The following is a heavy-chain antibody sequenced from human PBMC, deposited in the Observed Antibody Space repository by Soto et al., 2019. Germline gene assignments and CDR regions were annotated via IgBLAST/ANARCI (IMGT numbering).Heavy chain of an antibody. V-gene: IGHV2-5*02. Sequence: QITLNESGPTQVKPRQTLTLTCTFSGFSLTTSGVGVGWIRQSPGKAPEWLALIYWDDDNRYSPSLMSRLTITKDTSKNQVVLTMADLDPADTATYYCAHRVLRTVFGLVTTTAIYFDFWGQGTPVAVSS. CDR2: IYWDDDN. CDR3: AHRVLRTVFGLVTTTAIYFDF. J-gene: IGHJ4*02. D-gene: IGHD3-3*01. CDR1: GFSLTTSGVG.